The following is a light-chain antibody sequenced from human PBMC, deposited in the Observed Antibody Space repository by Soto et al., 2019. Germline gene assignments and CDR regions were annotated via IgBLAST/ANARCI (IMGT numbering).Light chain of an antibody. CDR2: KAS. CDR1: QSISNW. Sequence: DIQMTQSPSTLSASVGDRVTITCRASQSISNWLAWYQQRPGKAPKLLIYKASSLEGGFPSRFSGSGSGTEFTLTISSLQPDDFATYYCQQYNTYSRTFGQGTKGEIK. J-gene: IGKJ1*01. V-gene: IGKV1-5*03. CDR3: QQYNTYSRT.